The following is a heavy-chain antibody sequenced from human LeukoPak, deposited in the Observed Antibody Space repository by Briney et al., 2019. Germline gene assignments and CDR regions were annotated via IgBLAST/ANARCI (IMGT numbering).Heavy chain of an antibody. Sequence: GASVKVSCKASGGTFSSYAISWVRQAPGQGLEWMGGIIPIFGTANYAQKFQGRVTITADESTSTAYMELSSLRSEDTAVYYCARDRNQYCSSTSCYHGFFDYWGQGTLVTVSS. CDR1: GGTFSSYA. V-gene: IGHV1-69*13. D-gene: IGHD2-2*01. CDR3: ARDRNQYCSSTSCYHGFFDY. CDR2: IIPIFGTA. J-gene: IGHJ4*02.